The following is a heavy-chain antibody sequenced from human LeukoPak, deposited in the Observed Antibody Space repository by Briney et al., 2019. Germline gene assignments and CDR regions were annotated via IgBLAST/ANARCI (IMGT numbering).Heavy chain of an antibody. J-gene: IGHJ4*02. V-gene: IGHV1-69*04. D-gene: IGHD6-13*01. CDR2: IIPILGIA. Sequence: GSSVKVSCKASGGTFSSYAISWVRQAPGQGLEWMGRIIPILGIANYAQKFQGRVTITADKSTSTAYMELSSLRSKDTAAYYCARDPQETDSSTDDYWGQGTLVTVSS. CDR3: ARDPQETDSSTDDY. CDR1: GGTFSSYA.